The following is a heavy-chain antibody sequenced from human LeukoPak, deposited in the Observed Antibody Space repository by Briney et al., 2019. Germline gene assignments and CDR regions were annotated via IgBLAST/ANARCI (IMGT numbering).Heavy chain of an antibody. V-gene: IGHV3-21*01. CDR3: ARGNTAMVSLDY. Sequence: PGGSLRLSCTESGFTFGDYAMSWVRQAPGKGLEWVSSISSSSSYIYYADSVKGRFTISRDNAKNSLYLQMNSLRAEDTAVYYCARGNTAMVSLDYWGQGTLVTVSS. D-gene: IGHD5-18*01. CDR2: ISSSSSYI. J-gene: IGHJ4*02. CDR1: GFTFGDYA.